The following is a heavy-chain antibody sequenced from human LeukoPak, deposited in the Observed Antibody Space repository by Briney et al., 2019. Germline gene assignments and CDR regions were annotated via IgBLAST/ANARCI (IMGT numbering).Heavy chain of an antibody. CDR2: ISSSGTYV. Sequence: GGPLRLSCAASGFTFSAFSMTWVRQAPGKGLEWVSSISSSGTYVYYADSVKGRFTISRDNAKNSLSLQVNSLRADDAAVYYCARASSKQLAGYLPDGFDIWGQGTMVTVSS. D-gene: IGHD3-9*01. CDR3: ARASSKQLAGYLPDGFDI. CDR1: GFTFSAFS. J-gene: IGHJ3*02. V-gene: IGHV3-21*01.